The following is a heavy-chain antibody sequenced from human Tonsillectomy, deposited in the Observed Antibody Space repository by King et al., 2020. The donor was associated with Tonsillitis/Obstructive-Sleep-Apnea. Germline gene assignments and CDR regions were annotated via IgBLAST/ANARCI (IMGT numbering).Heavy chain of an antibody. D-gene: IGHD1-14*01. V-gene: IGHV4-39*01. CDR3: ARLPTGFPNWFDP. CDR2: VHYSGPT. CDR1: GGSFSGSSYH. J-gene: IGHJ5*02. Sequence: LQLQESGPGLVKPSETLSLTCTVSGGSFSGSSYHWAWTRQPPGKGLEWIGNVHYSGPTYYNPSLKSRVALSVDSCTNQFSLKLNSVTATDTAVYYCARLPTGFPNWFDPWGRGIMVTVSS.